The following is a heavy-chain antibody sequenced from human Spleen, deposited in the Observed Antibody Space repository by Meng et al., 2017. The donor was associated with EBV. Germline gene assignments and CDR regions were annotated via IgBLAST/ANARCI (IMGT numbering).Heavy chain of an antibody. J-gene: IGHJ5*02. Sequence: QVQLHQWGAGLLKPSETLSLTCALYGESFSGHYWTGIRQPPGKGLEWIGEINESGITNYNPSLKSRVTLSIDTSERHFSLNLSSVTAADTAVYYCARQSTYRLLDPWGQGTLVTVSS. D-gene: IGHD3-16*02. CDR2: INESGIT. CDR3: ARQSTYRLLDP. V-gene: IGHV4-34*01. CDR1: GESFSGHY.